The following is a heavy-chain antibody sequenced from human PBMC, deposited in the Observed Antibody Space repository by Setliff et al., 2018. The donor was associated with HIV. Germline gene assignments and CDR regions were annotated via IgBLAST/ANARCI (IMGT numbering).Heavy chain of an antibody. CDR2: TFHRSKWYS. CDR3: ARSITTAGTVFDY. D-gene: IGHD6-13*01. J-gene: IGHJ4*02. Sequence: PSQTLSLTRAISGDSVSNYSAAWNWIRQSPSRGLEWLGRTFHRSKWYSDYAESVRSRITINPDTSKNQLSLQLHSVTPEDTAVYYCARSITTAGTVFDYWGQGTLVTVSS. V-gene: IGHV6-1*01. CDR1: GDSVSNYSAA.